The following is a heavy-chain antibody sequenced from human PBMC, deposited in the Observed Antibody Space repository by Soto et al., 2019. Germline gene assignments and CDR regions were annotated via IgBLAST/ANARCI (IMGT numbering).Heavy chain of an antibody. CDR1: GFTVSDSY. V-gene: IGHV3-53*02. J-gene: IGHJ4*02. CDR2: IYSGGST. CDR3: AREVPVAGHFDY. Sequence: EVQLVETGGGLIQPGGSLRLSCAASGFTVSDSYMTWVRQAPGRGLEWVSVIYSGGSTYYADSVKGRFTISRDMSKNTLYLQMNRLRAEDTAVYYCAREVPVAGHFDYWGQGTLVTVSS. D-gene: IGHD6-19*01.